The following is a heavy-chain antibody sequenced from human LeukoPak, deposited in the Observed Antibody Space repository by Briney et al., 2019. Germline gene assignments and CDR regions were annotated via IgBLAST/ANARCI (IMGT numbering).Heavy chain of an antibody. V-gene: IGHV3-7*01. J-gene: IGHJ4*02. CDR1: GFTFTNYW. CDR2: IKQDRSEK. Sequence: PGGSLRLSCAASGFTFTNYWMSWVRQAPGKGLELVANIKQDRSEKYYVDSVKGRFTVSRDNAKNSLFLQMNSLRAEDTAIYYCVRDYVWGTSESDYWGQGILVTVSS. CDR3: VRDYVWGTSESDY. D-gene: IGHD3-16*01.